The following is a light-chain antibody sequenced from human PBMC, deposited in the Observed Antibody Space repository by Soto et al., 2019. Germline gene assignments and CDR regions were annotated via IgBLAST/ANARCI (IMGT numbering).Light chain of an antibody. J-gene: IGKJ1*01. CDR3: QVYGNSMWT. Sequence: EIVLTQSPGTLSFSPGDSATLSCRASQTVISDYLTWYQQTPGQAPRLLIYGASSRATDTPDRFSGRGSGTDFPLTISRLEPGDFAVYYCQVYGNSMWTFGQGTKVEI. CDR2: GAS. CDR1: QTVISDY. V-gene: IGKV3-20*01.